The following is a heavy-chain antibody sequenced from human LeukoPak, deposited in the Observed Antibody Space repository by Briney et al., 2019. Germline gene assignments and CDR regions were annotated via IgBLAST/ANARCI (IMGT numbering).Heavy chain of an antibody. CDR2: IYYSGNT. D-gene: IGHD2-15*01. V-gene: IGHV4-59*12. CDR3: ARETGWPTKGFFDY. CDR1: GGSISSYY. Sequence: SETLSLTCTVSGGSISSYYWSWIRQPPGKGLEWIGYIYYSGNTYYNPSLKSRVAISVDTSKNQFSLKMSSVTAADTAVYYCARETGWPTKGFFDYWGQGTLVTVSS. J-gene: IGHJ4*02.